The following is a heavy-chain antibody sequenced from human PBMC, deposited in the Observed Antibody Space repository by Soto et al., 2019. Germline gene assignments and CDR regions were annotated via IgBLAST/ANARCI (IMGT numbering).Heavy chain of an antibody. CDR2: IYYSGST. J-gene: IGHJ5*02. Sequence: SETLSLTCTVSGGSISSSSYYWGWIHQPPGKGLEWIGSIYYSGSTYYNPSLKSRVTISVDTSKNQFSLKLSSVTAANTVVYYCARQGVGYFDWLSPSRSPGGSWGKGTLVT. CDR1: GGSISSSSYY. V-gene: IGHV4-39*01. CDR3: ARQGVGYFDWLSPSRSPGGS. D-gene: IGHD3-9*01.